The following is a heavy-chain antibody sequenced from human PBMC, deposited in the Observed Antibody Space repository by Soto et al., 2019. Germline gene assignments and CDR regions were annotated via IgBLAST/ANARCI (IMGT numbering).Heavy chain of an antibody. D-gene: IGHD6-19*01. V-gene: IGHV1-8*01. CDR1: GYTFTSYD. J-gene: IGHJ5*02. CDR2: MKHNSGNT. CDR3: ARTRFGAVAGT. Sequence: QVQLVQSGAEVKKPGASVKVSCKTSGYTFTSYDIHWVRQATGQGPEWMGWMKHNSGNTVYAKKFQVRITMTRNTSMSTADMELSSLGPEDTAVYYCARTRFGAVAGTWGQGTLVTVSS.